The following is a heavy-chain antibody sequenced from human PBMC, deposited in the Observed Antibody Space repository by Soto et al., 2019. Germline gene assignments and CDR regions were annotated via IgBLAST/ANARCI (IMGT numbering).Heavy chain of an antibody. D-gene: IGHD2-15*01. CDR2: IIPIFGTA. CDR1: GGTFSSYA. CDR3: VYCSGGSCYSNPWFDP. J-gene: IGHJ5*02. V-gene: IGHV1-69*01. Sequence: QVQLVQSGAEVKKPGSSVKVSCKASGGTFSSYAISWVRQAPGQGLEWMGGIIPIFGTANYAQKFQGRVTITADESTSTAYMELSRLRSEDTAVYYCVYCSGGSCYSNPWFDPWGQGTLVTVSS.